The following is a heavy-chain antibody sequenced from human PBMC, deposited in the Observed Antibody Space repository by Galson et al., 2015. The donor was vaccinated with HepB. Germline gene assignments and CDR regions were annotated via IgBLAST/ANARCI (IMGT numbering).Heavy chain of an antibody. CDR3: AKEGGTSVSCDEGSLDSALVV. J-gene: IGHJ6*02. Sequence: SLRLSCAASGFSFRTYAMHWVRQAPGRGLEWVAFTWYDGSNKYYADSVKGRFTISRDNSKNTLYLQMNSLRSEDTAVYYCAKEGGTSVSCDEGSLDSALVVGVQGTTVAVS. D-gene: IGHD2-15*01. CDR2: TWYDGSNK. CDR1: GFSFRTYA. V-gene: IGHV3-33*06.